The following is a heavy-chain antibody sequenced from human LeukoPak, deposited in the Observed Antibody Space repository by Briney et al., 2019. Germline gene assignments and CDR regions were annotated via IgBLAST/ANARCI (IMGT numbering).Heavy chain of an antibody. D-gene: IGHD3-10*01. V-gene: IGHV3-23*01. J-gene: IGHJ4*02. Sequence: GGSLRLSCAASGFTFSSYSMSWVRQAPGKGLEWVSAISGSGGSTYYADSVKGRFTISRDNSKNTLYLQMNSLRAEDTAVYYCARAPPPQSLLWFGELAFDYWGQGTLVTVSS. CDR1: GFTFSSYS. CDR2: ISGSGGST. CDR3: ARAPPPQSLLWFGELAFDY.